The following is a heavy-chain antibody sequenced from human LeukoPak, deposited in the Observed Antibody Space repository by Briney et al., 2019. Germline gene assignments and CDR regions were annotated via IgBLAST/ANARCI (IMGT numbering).Heavy chain of an antibody. J-gene: IGHJ4*02. CDR3: ARGGLSYGLFDY. Sequence: GGSLRLSCAASEFSVGSNYMTWVRQAPGKGLEWVSLIYSGGSTYYADSVKGRFTISRDNSKNTLYLQMNSLRAEDTAVYYCARGGLSYGLFDYWGQGTLVTVSS. D-gene: IGHD5-18*01. V-gene: IGHV3-66*01. CDR2: IYSGGST. CDR1: EFSVGSNY.